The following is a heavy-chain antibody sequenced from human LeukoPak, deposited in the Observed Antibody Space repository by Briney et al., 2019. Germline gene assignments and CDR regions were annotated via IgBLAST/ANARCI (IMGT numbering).Heavy chain of an antibody. J-gene: IGHJ6*02. CDR1: GYTFTGYY. D-gene: IGHD3-16*01. Sequence: ASVKVSCKASGYTFTGYYMHWVRQAPGQGLEWMGWINPNSGGTNYAQKFQGRVTMTRDTSISTAYMELSSLRSEDTAVYYCARARIGGVKDYYYYGMDVWGQGTTVTVSS. CDR2: INPNSGGT. CDR3: ARARIGGVKDYYYYGMDV. V-gene: IGHV1-2*02.